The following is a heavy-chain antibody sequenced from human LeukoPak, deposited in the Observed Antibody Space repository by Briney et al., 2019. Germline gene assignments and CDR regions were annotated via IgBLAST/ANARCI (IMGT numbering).Heavy chain of an antibody. CDR3: ARQQDTTNPGY. CDR2: IYSGGNT. D-gene: IGHD5-18*01. Sequence: GGSLRLSCAASGFTVSSNYMNWVRQAPGKGLEWGSIIYSGGNTYYADSVKGRFTISRDNSTNALYLQMNGLRADDTAVYYCARQQDTTNPGYWGQGTLVTVSS. CDR1: GFTVSSNY. V-gene: IGHV3-66*04. J-gene: IGHJ4*02.